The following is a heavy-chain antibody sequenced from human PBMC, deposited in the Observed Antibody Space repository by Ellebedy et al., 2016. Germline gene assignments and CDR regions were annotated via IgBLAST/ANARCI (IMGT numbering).Heavy chain of an antibody. CDR3: ARDGSEWSRDV. CDR1: GFNFNVAG. D-gene: IGHD3-3*01. J-gene: IGHJ4*02. Sequence: GESLKISCAASGFNFNVAGMTWVRQAPGKGLEWVATIVFSGTAAYYSDSAKGRFIISRDNVKNLVFLQMNSLRVEDTAVYYCARDGSEWSRDVWGQGTLVTVSS. CDR2: IVFSGTAA. V-gene: IGHV3-21*06.